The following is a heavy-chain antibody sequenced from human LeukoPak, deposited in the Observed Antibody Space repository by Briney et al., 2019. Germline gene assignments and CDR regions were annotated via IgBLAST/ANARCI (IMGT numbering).Heavy chain of an antibody. CDR1: GGSVSTYH. CDR3: ARVRGGYDAIDH. Sequence: PSETLSLTCTVSGGSVSTYHWGWIRQPPGKGLEWIGYSYYTGSTNYNPSLTGRVTISVDMSKNQFSLKLISVTAADTAVYHCARVRGGYDAIDHRGQGTLVTVSS. V-gene: IGHV4-59*02. J-gene: IGHJ4*02. D-gene: IGHD5-12*01. CDR2: SYYTGST.